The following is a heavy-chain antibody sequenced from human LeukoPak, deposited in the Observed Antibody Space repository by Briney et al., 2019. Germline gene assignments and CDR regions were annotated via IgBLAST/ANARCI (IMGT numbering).Heavy chain of an antibody. CDR3: ARDTPRRCSSWYYYSSFDY. V-gene: IGHV3-7*01. CDR1: RFTPSSYW. J-gene: IGHJ4*02. CDR2: IKQDGREK. Sequence: GRALSLSCAASRFTPSSYWMSWVRPARGKGREWVANIKQDGREKHYVDSPKDRFTISRDNDKNSLYLQMNSLRAEYTAVYYCARDTPRRCSSWYYYSSFDYWGQGTLVTVSS. D-gene: IGHD6-13*01.